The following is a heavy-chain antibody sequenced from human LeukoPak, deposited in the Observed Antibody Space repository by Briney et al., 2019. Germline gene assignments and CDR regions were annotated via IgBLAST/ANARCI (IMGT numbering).Heavy chain of an antibody. CDR2: IYYSGST. D-gene: IGHD3-10*01. Sequence: SETLSLTCTVSGGSISSYYWTWIRQPPGKGLQWIGYIYYSGSTNYNPSLKSRVTISVDTSKNQFSLKLSSVTAADTAVYYCARVLLWFGESLSDYWGQGTLVTVSS. CDR1: GGSISSYY. CDR3: ARVLLWFGESLSDY. J-gene: IGHJ4*02. V-gene: IGHV4-59*12.